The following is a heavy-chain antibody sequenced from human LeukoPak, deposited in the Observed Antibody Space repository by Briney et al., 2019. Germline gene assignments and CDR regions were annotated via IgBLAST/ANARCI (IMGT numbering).Heavy chain of an antibody. D-gene: IGHD3-22*01. J-gene: IGHJ4*02. V-gene: IGHV3-21*01. CDR2: ISSSSSYI. CDR3: ARVGDSSGYIPYFFDY. Sequence: GGSLRLSCAASGFTFISYSMNWVRQAPGKGLEWVSSISSSSSYIHYADPVKGRFTISRDNANNSLYLQMNSLRAEDTAVYYCARVGDSSGYIPYFFDYWGQGTLVTASS. CDR1: GFTFISYS.